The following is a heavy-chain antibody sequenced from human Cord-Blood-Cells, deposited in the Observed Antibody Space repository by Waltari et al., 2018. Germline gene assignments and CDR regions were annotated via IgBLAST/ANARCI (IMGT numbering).Heavy chain of an antibody. CDR2: IYTSGST. CDR1: GGSIRSYY. Sequence: QVQLQESGPGLVKPSETLSLTCTVSGGSIRSYYWSWIRQHAGKGLEWIGRIYTSGSTNYNPSLTSRVTMSVDTAKNQFSLKLSAVTAADTAVYYCATSSGWYAFDIWGQGTMVTVSS. D-gene: IGHD6-19*01. V-gene: IGHV4-4*07. CDR3: ATSSGWYAFDI. J-gene: IGHJ3*02.